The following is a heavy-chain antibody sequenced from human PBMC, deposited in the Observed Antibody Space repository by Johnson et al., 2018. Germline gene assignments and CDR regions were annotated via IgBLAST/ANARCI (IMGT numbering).Heavy chain of an antibody. CDR1: GFSFSHYD. Sequence: VQLVESGGGLVQPGGSLRLPCAASGFSFSHYDMSWVRQAPGKGLEWVSSISQSGATTYYADSVKGRFTISRDNSKNTLFLQMNSLRAEDTAVYYLAKTSYYMDVWGKGTTVTVAS. V-gene: IGHV3-23*04. CDR3: AKTSYYMDV. J-gene: IGHJ6*03. CDR2: ISQSGATT.